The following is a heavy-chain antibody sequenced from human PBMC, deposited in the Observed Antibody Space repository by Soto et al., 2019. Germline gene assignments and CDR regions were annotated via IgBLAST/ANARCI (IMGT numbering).Heavy chain of an antibody. CDR2: ISSSSSYI. CDR1: GFTFSSYS. D-gene: IGHD1-26*01. V-gene: IGHV3-21*01. Sequence: EVQLVESGGGLVKPGGSLRLSCAASGFTFSSYSMNWVRQAPGKGLEWVSSISSSSSYIYYADSVKGRFTISRDNAKNSLYLQMNSLRAEDTAVYYCARALRSPDAFDIWGQGTMVTVSS. CDR3: ARALRSPDAFDI. J-gene: IGHJ3*02.